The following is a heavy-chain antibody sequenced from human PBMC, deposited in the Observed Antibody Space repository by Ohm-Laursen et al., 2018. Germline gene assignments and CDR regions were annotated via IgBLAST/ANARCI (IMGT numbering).Heavy chain of an antibody. J-gene: IGHJ3*02. V-gene: IGHV1-69*06. Sequence: ASSVKVSCKASGGTFSSYAVSWVRQAPGQGLEWMGGIIPIFGTANYAQKFQGRVTITADKSTSTAYMELSSLRSEDTAVYYCASGVDYYDSSGYYALGAFDIWGQGTMVTVSS. CDR2: IIPIFGTA. CDR1: GGTFSSYA. CDR3: ASGVDYYDSSGYYALGAFDI. D-gene: IGHD3-22*01.